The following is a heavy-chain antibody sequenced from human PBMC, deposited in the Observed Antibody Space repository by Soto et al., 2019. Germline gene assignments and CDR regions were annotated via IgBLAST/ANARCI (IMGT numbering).Heavy chain of an antibody. CDR2: ISGGDGST. J-gene: IGHJ4*02. V-gene: IGHV3-23*01. CDR3: AKVGGTSHPPIPVDC. Sequence: EVQLLESGGGLVQPGGSLRLSCAASGFTFSSYAMSWVRQAPGKGLEWVSTISGGDGSTYYADSVKGRFTISRENSKNTLYLQMNSLRADDTAVYYCAKVGGTSHPPIPVDCWGQGTLVTVSS. CDR1: GFTFSSYA. D-gene: IGHD2-2*02.